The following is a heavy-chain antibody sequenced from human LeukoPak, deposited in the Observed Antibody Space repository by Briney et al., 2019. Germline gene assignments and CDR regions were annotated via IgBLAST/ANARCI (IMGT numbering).Heavy chain of an antibody. Sequence: ASVKVSCKASGGTFSSYAISWVRQAPGQGLEWMRWINPNSGGTNYAQKFQGRVTMTRDTSISTAYMELSRLRSDDTAVYYCARSPSSYDSSGSYWLWFTFRSGYDAFDIWGQGTMVTVSS. CDR2: INPNSGGT. J-gene: IGHJ3*02. V-gene: IGHV1-2*02. CDR3: ARSPSSYDSSGSYWLWFTFRSGYDAFDI. D-gene: IGHD3-22*01. CDR1: GGTFSSYA.